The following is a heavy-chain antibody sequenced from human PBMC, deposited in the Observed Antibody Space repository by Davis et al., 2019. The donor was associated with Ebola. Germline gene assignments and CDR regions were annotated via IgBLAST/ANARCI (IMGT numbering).Heavy chain of an antibody. J-gene: IGHJ4*02. V-gene: IGHV3-66*02. D-gene: IGHD6-13*01. Sequence: GESLKISCAASGFTFSTYSMNWVRQAPGKGLEWVSVIQSGGGTYHEDSVKGRFTIARDNSKNTLYLQMNSLRVEDTAVYYCAKVPYSSSWYAFDYWGQGTLVTVSS. CDR3: AKVPYSSSWYAFDY. CDR2: IQSGGGT. CDR1: GFTFSTYS.